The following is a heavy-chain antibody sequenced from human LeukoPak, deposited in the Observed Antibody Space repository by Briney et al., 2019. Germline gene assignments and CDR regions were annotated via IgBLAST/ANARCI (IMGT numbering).Heavy chain of an antibody. J-gene: IGHJ5*02. D-gene: IGHD4-23*01. CDR1: GYTFTAYF. CDR2: INPNSGGA. Sequence: ASVRVSCKASGYTFTAYFIHWVRQAPGQGLEWMGRINPNSGGANYGQKFQGRVTMTRDRSITTAYMELSRLRSDGTAMYYCARDQGDGGNTFDPWGQGTLVTVSS. V-gene: IGHV1-2*06. CDR3: ARDQGDGGNTFDP.